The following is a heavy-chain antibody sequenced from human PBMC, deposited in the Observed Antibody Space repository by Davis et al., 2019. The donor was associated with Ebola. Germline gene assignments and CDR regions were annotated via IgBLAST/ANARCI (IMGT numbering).Heavy chain of an antibody. CDR1: GYTFTSYD. Sequence: AASVKVSCKASGYTFTSYDINWVRQATGQGLEWMGWMNPNSGNTGYAQKFQGRITMTRNISISTAYMELSSLRSEDTAVYYCARDGTGGLRLSYFDYWGQGTLVTVSS. V-gene: IGHV1-8*01. CDR3: ARDGTGGLRLSYFDY. J-gene: IGHJ4*02. D-gene: IGHD5-12*01. CDR2: MNPNSGNT.